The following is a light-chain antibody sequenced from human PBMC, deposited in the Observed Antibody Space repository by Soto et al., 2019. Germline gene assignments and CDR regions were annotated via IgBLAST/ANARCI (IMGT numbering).Light chain of an antibody. CDR1: QGVNKW. CDR2: AAS. Sequence: DIQMTQSPSSLSASVGDRVTITCRASQGVNKWLAWYQQKPEQAPKSLIYAASNLQGGVPSRFSGSGSGTDFTLTISSLQPEDFATYYCQQYDTYLYTFGQGTKLEIK. CDR3: QQYDTYLYT. J-gene: IGKJ2*01. V-gene: IGKV1D-16*01.